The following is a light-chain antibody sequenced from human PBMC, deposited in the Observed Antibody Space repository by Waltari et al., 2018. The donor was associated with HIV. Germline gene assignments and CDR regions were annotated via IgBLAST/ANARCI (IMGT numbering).Light chain of an antibody. CDR2: ENN. CDR3: GTWDSSLSASV. J-gene: IGLJ3*02. V-gene: IGLV1-51*02. Sequence: QSVLTQSPSVSAAPGQKVTISCSGSSSNIGNNYVFWYQQFPGTAPKLLIYENNKRPSGIPDRFSGSKSGTSATLGITGLQTGDEANYYCGTWDSSLSASVFGGGTELTVL. CDR1: SSNIGNNY.